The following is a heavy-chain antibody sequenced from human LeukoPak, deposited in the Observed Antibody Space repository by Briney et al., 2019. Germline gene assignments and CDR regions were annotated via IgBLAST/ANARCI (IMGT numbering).Heavy chain of an antibody. CDR3: AGDTYYYDSSGYYPLGY. CDR2: IYYSGST. Sequence: PAETLSLTCTVSGGSISSYYWNWIRQPPGKGLEWIGYIYYSGSTNYNPSLKSRVTILVDTSKNQFSLKLSSVTAADTAVYYCAGDTYYYDSSGYYPLGYWGQGTLVTVSS. J-gene: IGHJ4*02. CDR1: GGSISSYY. D-gene: IGHD3-22*01. V-gene: IGHV4-59*01.